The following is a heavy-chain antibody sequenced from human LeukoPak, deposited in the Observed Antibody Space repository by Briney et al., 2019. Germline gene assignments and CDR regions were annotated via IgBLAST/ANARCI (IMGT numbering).Heavy chain of an antibody. V-gene: IGHV4-34*01. J-gene: IGHJ4*02. Sequence: SETLSLTCAVSGVSFDDYYWAWVRQTPGKGLEWIGEINHSGYTNDSPSLKSRVTLSIDTSRKQFSLNLRSVTVADAGTYYCARMTTGHDYWGQGTLVTVSS. CDR3: ARMTTGHDY. CDR2: INHSGYT. CDR1: GVSFDDYY. D-gene: IGHD4-17*01.